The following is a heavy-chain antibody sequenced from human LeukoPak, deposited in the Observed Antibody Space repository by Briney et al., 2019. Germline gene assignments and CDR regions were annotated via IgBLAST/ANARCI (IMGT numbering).Heavy chain of an antibody. CDR1: GFTFSSYA. Sequence: GGSLRLSCAAPGFTFSSYAMSWVRQAPGKGLEWVSAISGSGVSTYYADSVKGRFTISRDNSKNTLYLQMNSLRAEDTAVYYCAKSSGAMVRGSYYFDYWGQGTLVTVSS. CDR3: AKSSGAMVRGSYYFDY. D-gene: IGHD3-10*01. CDR2: ISGSGVST. J-gene: IGHJ4*02. V-gene: IGHV3-23*01.